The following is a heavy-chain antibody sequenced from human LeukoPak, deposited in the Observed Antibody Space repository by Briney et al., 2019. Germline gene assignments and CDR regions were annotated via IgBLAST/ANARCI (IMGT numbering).Heavy chain of an antibody. V-gene: IGHV4-39*01. CDR3: ARLMNYYDSSGYYPYDAFDI. CDR2: IFYSGRT. CDR1: GGSIYSSRYY. D-gene: IGHD3-22*01. J-gene: IGHJ3*02. Sequence: PSETLSLTCTVSGGSIYSSRYYWGWIRQPPGKGLECIGSIFYSGRTNYNPSLKSRVTLSVDTSKNQFSLKLSSVTAADTAVYYCARLMNYYDSSGYYPYDAFDIWGQGTMVTVSS.